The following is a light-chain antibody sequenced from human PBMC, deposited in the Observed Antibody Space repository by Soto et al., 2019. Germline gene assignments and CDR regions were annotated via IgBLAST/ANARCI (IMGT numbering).Light chain of an antibody. V-gene: IGKV3-20*01. Sequence: EIVLTQSPGTLSLSPGERPTLSCRASQSVSSAYLAWYQQIPGQAPRLLIYGASSRATGIPDRFSGSGSGTDFTLTISGLEPEDFAVYYCQQSGSSFYTFGQGTKLEIK. CDR1: QSVSSAY. CDR2: GAS. J-gene: IGKJ2*01. CDR3: QQSGSSFYT.